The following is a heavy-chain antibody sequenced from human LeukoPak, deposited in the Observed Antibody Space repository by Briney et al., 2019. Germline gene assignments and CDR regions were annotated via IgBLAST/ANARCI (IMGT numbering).Heavy chain of an antibody. J-gene: IGHJ4*02. CDR3: ARVRTGAYYFDY. Sequence: GGSLRLSCAASGFTFISYSMNCVRQAPGKGLGWVATIKKDGSEKYYMDSLKGGVTISRDNDKNSLYLQISSLRAEDTALYYCARVRTGAYYFDYWGQGTLVTVSS. CDR2: IKKDGSEK. V-gene: IGHV3-7*04. CDR1: GFTFISYS. D-gene: IGHD1-1*01.